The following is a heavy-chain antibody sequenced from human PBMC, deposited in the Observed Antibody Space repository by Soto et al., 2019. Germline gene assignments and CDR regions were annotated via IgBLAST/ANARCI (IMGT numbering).Heavy chain of an antibody. J-gene: IGHJ6*02. CDR3: ATDSDSGPGRRGHGKKSADYYYGMDV. Sequence: GASVKVSCKASGGPFSSYAISWVRHAPGQGLEWMGGIIPIFGTANYAQKFQGRVTITADESTSTAYMELSSLRSEDTAVYYCATDSDSGPGRRGHGKKSADYYYGMDVWGQGTTVTVSS. CDR1: GGPFSSYA. CDR2: IIPIFGTA. V-gene: IGHV1-69*13. D-gene: IGHD3-10*01.